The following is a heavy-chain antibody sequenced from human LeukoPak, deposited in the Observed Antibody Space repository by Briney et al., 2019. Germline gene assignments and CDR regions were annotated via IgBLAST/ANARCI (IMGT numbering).Heavy chain of an antibody. CDR2: ISASGHYT. CDR3: VKDGSWGDYYFYFYIDV. J-gene: IGHJ6*03. Sequence: GGSLRLSCEASGFTFSNSAMAWVRQAPGKGLEWVSGISASGHYTYNADSGKGRFTISRDNSKNTLYLQMNSLGAEDTALYFCVKDGSWGDYYFYFYIDVWGKGTTVTVSS. CDR1: GFTFSNSA. D-gene: IGHD3-16*01. V-gene: IGHV3-23*01.